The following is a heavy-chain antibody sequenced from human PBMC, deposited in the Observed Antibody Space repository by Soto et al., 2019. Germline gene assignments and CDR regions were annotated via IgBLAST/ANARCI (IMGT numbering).Heavy chain of an antibody. CDR2: ISGSGGST. CDR3: AKARIRFLEWLLNWFDP. CDR1: GFTFSSYA. V-gene: IGHV3-23*01. Sequence: GGSLRLSCAASGFTFSSYAMSWVRQAPGKGLEWVSAISGSGGSTYYADSVKGRFTISRDNSKNTLYLQMNSLRAEDTAVYYCAKARIRFLEWLLNWFDPWGQGTLVTVSS. J-gene: IGHJ5*02. D-gene: IGHD3-3*01.